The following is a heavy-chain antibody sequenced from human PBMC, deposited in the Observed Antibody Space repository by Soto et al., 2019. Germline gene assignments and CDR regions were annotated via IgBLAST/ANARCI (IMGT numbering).Heavy chain of an antibody. D-gene: IGHD3-3*01. CDR3: ARGAGSIFGVVIIENYYYGMDV. Sequence: ASVKVSCKASGYTFTSYGISWVRQAPGQGLEWMGWISAYNGNTNYAQKLQGRVTMTTDTSTSTAYMELRSLRSDDTAVYYCARGAGSIFGVVIIENYYYGMDVWGQGTTVTVSS. V-gene: IGHV1-18*01. J-gene: IGHJ6*02. CDR2: ISAYNGNT. CDR1: GYTFTSYG.